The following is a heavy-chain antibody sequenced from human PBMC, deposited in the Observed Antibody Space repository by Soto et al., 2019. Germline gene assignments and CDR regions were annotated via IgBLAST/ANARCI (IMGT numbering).Heavy chain of an antibody. CDR3: ARLYYYPNWFDP. CDR2: IYYSGST. CDR1: GGSISSSSYY. J-gene: IGHJ5*02. D-gene: IGHD3-10*01. V-gene: IGHV4-39*01. Sequence: SETLSLTCTVSGGSISSSSYYWGWIRQPPGKGLEWIGSIYYSGSTYYNPSLKSRVTISVDTSKNQFSLKLSSVTAADTAVYYCARLYYYPNWFDPWGQGXLVTVSS.